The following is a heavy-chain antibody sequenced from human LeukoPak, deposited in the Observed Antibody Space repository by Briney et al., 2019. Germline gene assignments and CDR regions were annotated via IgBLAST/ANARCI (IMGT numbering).Heavy chain of an antibody. CDR3: ARVPKEYYDFWSGYYTNDY. Sequence: GGSLRLSCAASGFTFSSYEMNWVRQAPGKGLEWVSYISSSGSTIYYADSVKGRFTISRDNAKNSLYLQMNSLRAEDTAVYYCARVPKEYYDFWSGYYTNDYWGQGTLVTVSS. CDR2: ISSSGSTI. J-gene: IGHJ4*02. D-gene: IGHD3-3*01. V-gene: IGHV3-48*03. CDR1: GFTFSSYE.